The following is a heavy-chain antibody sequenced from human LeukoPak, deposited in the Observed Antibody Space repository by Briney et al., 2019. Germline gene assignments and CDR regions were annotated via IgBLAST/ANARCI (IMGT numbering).Heavy chain of an antibody. CDR3: ARVTTVTSNFDY. CDR2: INHSGST. V-gene: IGHV4-30-2*01. D-gene: IGHD4-17*01. J-gene: IGHJ4*02. CDR1: GGSISSGGHY. Sequence: PSQTLSLTCTVSGGSISSGGHYWSWIRQPPGKGLEWIGEINHSGSTNYNPSLKSRVTISVDTSKNQFSLKLSSVTAADTAVYYCARVTTVTSNFDYWGQGTLVTVSS.